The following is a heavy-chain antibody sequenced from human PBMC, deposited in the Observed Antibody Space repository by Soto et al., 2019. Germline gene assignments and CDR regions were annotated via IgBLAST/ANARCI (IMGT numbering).Heavy chain of an antibody. V-gene: IGHV3-64*01. CDR3: AGDAFDI. CDR1: GFTFSNYG. CDR2: ISSNGGST. J-gene: IGHJ3*02. Sequence: GGSLRLSCAASGFTFSNYGIHWVRQAPGKGLEYVSAISSNGGSTYYAKSVKGRFSISRDNAKNTVFLQMGSLRAEDMGVYYCAGDAFDIWGQGTMVTVSS.